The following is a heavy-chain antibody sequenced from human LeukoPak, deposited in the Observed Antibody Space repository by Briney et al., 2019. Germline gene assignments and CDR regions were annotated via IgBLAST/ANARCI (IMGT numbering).Heavy chain of an antibody. D-gene: IGHD3-22*01. CDR2: MYYSGST. Sequence: KPSETLSLTCTVSGDFITGSTYYWGWIRQPPGKGLEWIGSMYYSGSTYSNPSLRSRVTMSADTPKNQFSLNLKSVTAADTAVYYCARQYYDSTGYYYFDYWGQGTLVTVSS. CDR3: ARQYYDSTGYYYFDY. V-gene: IGHV4-39*01. CDR1: GDFITGSTYY. J-gene: IGHJ4*02.